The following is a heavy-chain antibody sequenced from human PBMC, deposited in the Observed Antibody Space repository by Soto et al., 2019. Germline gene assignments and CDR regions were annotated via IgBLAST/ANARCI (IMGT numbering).Heavy chain of an antibody. CDR3: AKAGTNTLKGALDV. Sequence: GESLKISCKGSGYSFNRYWIGWVRQMPGKGPEWMGIIYPGDSDTRYSPSFQGQVTMSVDKSISTAYLQWSSLKASDTAIYYCAKAGTNTLKGALDVWGQGTTVTVSS. J-gene: IGHJ6*02. V-gene: IGHV5-51*01. D-gene: IGHD5-18*01. CDR1: GYSFNRYW. CDR2: IYPGDSDT.